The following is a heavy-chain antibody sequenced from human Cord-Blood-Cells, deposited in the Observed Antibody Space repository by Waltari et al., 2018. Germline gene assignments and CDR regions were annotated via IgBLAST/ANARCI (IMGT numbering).Heavy chain of an antibody. CDR2: IYYSGGT. CDR1: GGSISSSSYY. D-gene: IGHD3-3*01. V-gene: IGHV4-39*01. Sequence: QLQLQESGPGLVKPSETLSLTCTVSGGSISSSSYYWGWIRQPPGKGLGWIGSIYYSGGTYYNPALKSRVTISVDTSKNQFSLKLSSVTAADTAVYYCARHTGGYDFWSGYYAFDIWGQGTMVTVSS. CDR3: ARHTGGYDFWSGYYAFDI. J-gene: IGHJ3*02.